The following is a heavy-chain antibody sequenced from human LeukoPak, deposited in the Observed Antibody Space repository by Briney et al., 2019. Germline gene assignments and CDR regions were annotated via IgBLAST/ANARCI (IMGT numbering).Heavy chain of an antibody. CDR1: GFTFSSYA. J-gene: IGHJ4*02. Sequence: GGSLRLSCAASGFTFSSYAMHWVRQAPGKGLDWVSTISGTGDHPHYAASVKGRFTISRDNSRSTLYLQMNSLRAEDTAIYYCATVLVGSSGWLFEYWGQGTLLTVSS. V-gene: IGHV3-23*01. CDR2: ISGTGDHP. D-gene: IGHD6-19*01. CDR3: ATVLVGSSGWLFEY.